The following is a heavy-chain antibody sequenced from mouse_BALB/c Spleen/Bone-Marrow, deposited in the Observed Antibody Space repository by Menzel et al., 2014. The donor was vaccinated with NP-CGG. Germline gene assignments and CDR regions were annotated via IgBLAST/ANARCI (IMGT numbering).Heavy chain of an antibody. CDR3: ARPIYYDFFYWYFDV. CDR1: GYTFTEYT. J-gene: IGHJ1*01. D-gene: IGHD2-4*01. CDR2: INPNSGGT. Sequence: EVQLQQSGPELVKPGASVKISCKTSGYTFTEYTMHWVKQSHGKSLEWIGGINPNSGGTSDNQKFKGKATLTVDKSSSTAYMELRSLTSEDSAVYNCARPIYYDFFYWYFDVWGAGTTVTVSS. V-gene: IGHV1-18*01.